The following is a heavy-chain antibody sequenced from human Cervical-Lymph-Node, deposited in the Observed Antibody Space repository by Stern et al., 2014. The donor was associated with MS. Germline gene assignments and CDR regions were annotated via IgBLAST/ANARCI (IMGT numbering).Heavy chain of an antibody. Sequence: EVQLVESGGGLVQPGRSLRLSCAASGFTFDDYAMHWVRQAPGKGLEWVSGISWNRGSIGYADSVKGRFTISRDNAKNSLYLQMNSLRAEDTALYYCAKGMDIVVVPHYGMDVWGQGTTVTVSS. CDR3: AKGMDIVVVPHYGMDV. J-gene: IGHJ6*02. CDR1: GFTFDDYA. CDR2: ISWNRGSI. V-gene: IGHV3-9*01. D-gene: IGHD2-2*03.